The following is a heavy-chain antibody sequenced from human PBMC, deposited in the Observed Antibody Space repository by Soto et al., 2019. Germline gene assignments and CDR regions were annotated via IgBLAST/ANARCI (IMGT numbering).Heavy chain of an antibody. D-gene: IGHD6-13*01. V-gene: IGHV6-1*01. CDR2: TYYRSKWYN. CDR1: GDSVSSNSAA. Sequence: QVQLQQSGPGLVKPSQTLSLTCAISGDSVSSNSAAWNWIRQSPSRGLEWLGRTYYRSKWYNDYAVSVKSRITISPDKSKHQSSLSRNSVTPADTAVYYCARDPGIAAAYQNWLDPWGQGTLVTVSS. CDR3: ARDPGIAAAYQNWLDP. J-gene: IGHJ5*02.